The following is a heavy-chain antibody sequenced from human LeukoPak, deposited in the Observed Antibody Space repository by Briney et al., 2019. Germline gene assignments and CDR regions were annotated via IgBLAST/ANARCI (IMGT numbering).Heavy chain of an antibody. CDR1: GFPFSSHA. J-gene: IGHJ4*02. CDR2: IDISGGAT. CDR3: ANEIRPNDY. D-gene: IGHD3-16*01. Sequence: GETLRLSCVASGFPFSSHAMCWVRQAPGKGLEWVSGIDISGGATWYADSARGQSPISRNNSKNTLYLQMTSLRVEDTALYYCANEIRPNDYCGQGTLVSVSS. V-gene: IGHV3-23*05.